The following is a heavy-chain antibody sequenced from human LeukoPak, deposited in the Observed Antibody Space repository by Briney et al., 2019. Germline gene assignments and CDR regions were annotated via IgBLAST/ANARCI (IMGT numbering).Heavy chain of an antibody. Sequence: SQTLSLTCTVSGGSISSGSYYWSWIRQPAGKGLEWIGRIYTSGSTNYNPSLKSRVTISVDTSKNQFSLQLNSVTPEDTAVYYCAREQAGYGDWGQGTLVTVSS. CDR2: IYTSGST. D-gene: IGHD5-18*01. J-gene: IGHJ4*02. CDR1: GGSISSGSYY. CDR3: AREQAGYGD. V-gene: IGHV4-61*02.